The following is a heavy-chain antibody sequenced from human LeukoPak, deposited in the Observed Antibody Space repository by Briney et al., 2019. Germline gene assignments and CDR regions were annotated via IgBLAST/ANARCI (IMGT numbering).Heavy chain of an antibody. CDR3: ARDNGWELLGYYYYYYMDV. CDR2: ISSSSSYI. J-gene: IGHJ6*03. D-gene: IGHD1-26*01. V-gene: IGHV3-21*01. CDR1: GFTFDDYA. Sequence: GGSLRLSCAASGFTFDDYAMHWVRQAPGKGLEWVSSISSSSSYIYYADSVKGRFTISRDNAKNSLYLQMNSLRAEDTAVYYCARDNGWELLGYYYYYYMDVWGKGTTVTVSS.